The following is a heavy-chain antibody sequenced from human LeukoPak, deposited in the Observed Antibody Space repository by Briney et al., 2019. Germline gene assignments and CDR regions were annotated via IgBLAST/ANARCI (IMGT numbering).Heavy chain of an antibody. CDR1: GASISSYY. CDR2: IYYSGSI. CDR3: ARDARYYDSSGYYVFDI. Sequence: SETLSLICTVSGASISSYYWSWIRQPPGKGLEWIGDIYYSGSIKYNPSLKSRVTMSVDTSKNQFSLKLTSVTAADTAVYYCARDARYYDSSGYYVFDIWGQGTKVTVSS. V-gene: IGHV4-59*01. J-gene: IGHJ3*02. D-gene: IGHD3-22*01.